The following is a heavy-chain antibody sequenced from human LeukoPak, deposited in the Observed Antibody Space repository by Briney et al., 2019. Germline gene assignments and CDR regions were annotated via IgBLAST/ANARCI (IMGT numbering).Heavy chain of an antibody. V-gene: IGHV1-18*01. J-gene: IGHJ4*02. D-gene: IGHD6-19*01. CDR3: ARDPSNSSGWYIFFDF. CDR2: ISAYNGDT. Sequence: ASVKGSFKPSRDTFPRYGSTWVRQAPGQGLEWMGWISAYNGDTKYAQKLQGRVTMTTDTSTSTAYMELRSLRSDDTAVYYCARDPSNSSGWYIFFDFWGQGTLVAVSS. CDR1: RDTFPRYG.